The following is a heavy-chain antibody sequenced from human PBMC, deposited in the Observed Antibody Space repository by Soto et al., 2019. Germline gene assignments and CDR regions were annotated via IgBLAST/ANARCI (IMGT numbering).Heavy chain of an antibody. V-gene: IGHV5-51*01. Sequence: RGESLKISCKASVYIFIDYWIGWVRQLPGKGLEWMGIVYPRDSDTRYSPSFQGQVTISADRSTGTAFLQWRSLKASDTALYYCARPPLPGYSIHFNSWGQGTLVTVSS. J-gene: IGHJ4*02. CDR3: ARPPLPGYSIHFNS. D-gene: IGHD2-15*01. CDR1: VYIFIDYW. CDR2: VYPRDSDT.